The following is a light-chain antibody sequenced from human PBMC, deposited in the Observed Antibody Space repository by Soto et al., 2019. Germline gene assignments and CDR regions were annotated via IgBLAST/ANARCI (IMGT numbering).Light chain of an antibody. CDR3: QSYDSSLSGGSV. CDR1: SSNIGAGFD. J-gene: IGLJ1*01. Sequence: QSVLTQSPSVSGDPGQRVSISCTGTSSNIGAGFDVHWYQQLPGTAPKLLIYGNNNRPSGVPDRFSGSKSGTSASLAITGLQAEDEADYYCQSYDSSLSGGSVFGTGTKLTVL. CDR2: GNN. V-gene: IGLV1-40*01.